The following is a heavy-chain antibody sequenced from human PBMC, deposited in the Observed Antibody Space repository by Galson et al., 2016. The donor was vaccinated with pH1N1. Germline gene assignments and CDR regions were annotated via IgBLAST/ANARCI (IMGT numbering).Heavy chain of an antibody. V-gene: IGHV3-30-3*01. CDR1: GFTFSILA. CDR3: ARVRSSGYNYAQQFVD. Sequence: SLRLSCAASGFTFSILAMHWVRQAPGEGLEWVAVISSSGDNIFYADSVKGRFTISRDSSKNTLYLQMNNLRPEDTAFYYCARVRSSGYNYAQQFVDWGQGTLVTVSS. J-gene: IGHJ4*02. CDR2: ISSSGDNI. D-gene: IGHD5-18*01.